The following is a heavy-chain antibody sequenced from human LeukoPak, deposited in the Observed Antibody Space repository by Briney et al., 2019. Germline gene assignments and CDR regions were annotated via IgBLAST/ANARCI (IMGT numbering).Heavy chain of an antibody. CDR1: GFTFSSYS. V-gene: IGHV3-21*01. D-gene: IGHD5-18*01. CDR3: ARDRSPSDTAMDAFDI. CDR2: ISSSSSYI. Sequence: GGSLRLSCAASGFTFSSYSMNWVRQAPGKGLEWVSSISSSSSYIYYADSVKGRFTIYRDNAKNSLYLQMNSLRAEDTAVYYCARDRSPSDTAMDAFDIWGQGTMVTVSS. J-gene: IGHJ3*02.